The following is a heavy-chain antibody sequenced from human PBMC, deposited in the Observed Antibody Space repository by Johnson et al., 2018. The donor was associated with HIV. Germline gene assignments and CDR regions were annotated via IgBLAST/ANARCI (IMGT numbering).Heavy chain of an antibody. D-gene: IGHD2-15*01. J-gene: IGHJ3*02. V-gene: IGHV3-7*05. CDR3: ARVTGFCSGGRCCDAFDI. Sequence: VQLVESGGGLVQPGGSLRLSCAASGFTFSSYWMSWVRQAPGKGLEWVTNIKQDGSEKYYVDSVKGRFTISRDNAKNSLYLQMNSLRAEDTALYYCARVTGFCSGGRCCDAFDIWGQGTMVTVSS. CDR1: GFTFSSYW. CDR2: IKQDGSEK.